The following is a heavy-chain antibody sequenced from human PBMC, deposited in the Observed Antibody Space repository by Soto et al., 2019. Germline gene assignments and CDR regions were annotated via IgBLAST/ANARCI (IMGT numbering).Heavy chain of an antibody. CDR3: ARVYMVRGTIIRYFDY. CDR1: GHSISSSGYS. CDR2: IYHSGST. V-gene: IGHV4-30-2*01. D-gene: IGHD3-10*01. J-gene: IGHJ4*02. Sequence: SETLSLTCTVSGHSISSSGYSWGWIRQPPGKGLEWIGYIYHSGSTYYNPSLKSRVTISVDKSKNQFSLKLSSVTAADTAVYYCARVYMVRGTIIRYFDYWGQGTLVTVSS.